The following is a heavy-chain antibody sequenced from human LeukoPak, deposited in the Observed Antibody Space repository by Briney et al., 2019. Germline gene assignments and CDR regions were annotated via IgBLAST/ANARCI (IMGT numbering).Heavy chain of an antibody. V-gene: IGHV4-31*03. CDR3: ARETLDDYGDYAEDY. D-gene: IGHD4-17*01. CDR2: IYYSGST. J-gene: IGHJ4*02. Sequence: SSQTLSLTCTVSGGSISSGGYYWSWIRQHPGKGLEWIGYIYYSGSTYYNPSLKSRVTISVDTSKNQFSLKLSSVTAADTAVYYCARETLDDYGDYAEDYWGQGTLVTVSS. CDR1: GGSISSGGYY.